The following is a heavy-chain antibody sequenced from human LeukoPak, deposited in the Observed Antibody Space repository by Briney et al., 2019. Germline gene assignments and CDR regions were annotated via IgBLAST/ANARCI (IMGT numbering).Heavy chain of an antibody. J-gene: IGHJ5*01. CDR2: ISSTSGSTI. CDR3: VRGGTYWTVS. V-gene: IGHV3-11*04. CDR1: GFTFSDYY. Sequence: GGSLRLSCVASGFTFSDYYMSWIRQAPGKGLEWVSYISSTSGSTIYYAHSVKGRFTISRYNTNDSLFLQMNSLRVDDTAVYYCVRGGTYWTVSWGQGTLVNVSA.